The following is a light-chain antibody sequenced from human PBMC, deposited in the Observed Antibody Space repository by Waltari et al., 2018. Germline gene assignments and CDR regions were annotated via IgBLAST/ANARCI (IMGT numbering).Light chain of an antibody. J-gene: IGLJ3*02. CDR1: SSNIGTGHD. CDR2: ANT. CDR3: QSYDSSLSGRV. Sequence: QSVLTQPPSVSGAPGQRVIISCPGSSSNIGTGHDVHLYQQLPGTSPKLLISANTNRPSGVPDRFSASKSGTSASLAITGLQAEDEADYYCQSYDSSLSGRVFGGGTKLTVL. V-gene: IGLV1-40*01.